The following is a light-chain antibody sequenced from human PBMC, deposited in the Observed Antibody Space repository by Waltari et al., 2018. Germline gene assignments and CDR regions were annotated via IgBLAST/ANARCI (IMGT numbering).Light chain of an antibody. CDR1: GSNIGAGYD. CDR3: QSYDTSLTVV. Sequence: QSVLTQPPSVSGAPGQTVTISCTGSGSNIGAGYDVHWYQQVPRAAPKLLSYGSTSRPLGVPDRFFGSTSGTSASLAITCLQAEDEAVYYCQSYDTSLTVVFGGGTKLTVL. CDR2: GST. J-gene: IGLJ3*02. V-gene: IGLV1-40*01.